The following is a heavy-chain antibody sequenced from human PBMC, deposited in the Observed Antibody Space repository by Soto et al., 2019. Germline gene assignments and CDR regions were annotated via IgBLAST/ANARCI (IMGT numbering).Heavy chain of an antibody. CDR1: GFTFSDYY. Sequence: GGSLRLSCAAPGFTFSDYYMSWIRQAPGKGLEWVSYISSSGSTIYYADSVKGRFTISRDNAKNSLYLQMNSLRAEDTAVYYCARDTYYDILTGLPFDYWGQGTLVTVSS. D-gene: IGHD3-9*01. J-gene: IGHJ4*02. CDR2: ISSSGSTI. V-gene: IGHV3-11*01. CDR3: ARDTYYDILTGLPFDY.